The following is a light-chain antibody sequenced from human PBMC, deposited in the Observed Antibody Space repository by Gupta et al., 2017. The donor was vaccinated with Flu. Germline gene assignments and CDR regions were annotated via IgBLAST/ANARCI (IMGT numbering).Light chain of an antibody. CDR1: QSISSY. Sequence: DIQMTQSPSSLSASVGDRVTITCRASQSISSYLNWYQQKPGKAPKLLIYAASSLQSGVPSRFSGSGSGTDFTLTISSLQPEDFATYYCQQSYSTPFTFGHETKVDIK. CDR3: QQSYSTPFT. V-gene: IGKV1-39*01. J-gene: IGKJ3*01. CDR2: AAS.